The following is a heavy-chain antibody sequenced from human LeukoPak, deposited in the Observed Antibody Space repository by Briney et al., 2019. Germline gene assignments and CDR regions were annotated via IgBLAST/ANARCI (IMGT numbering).Heavy chain of an antibody. V-gene: IGHV4-59*11. D-gene: IGHD4-23*01. CDR2: IYYSGST. J-gene: IGHJ6*03. CDR3: ARVSTVVTLHYYYYMDV. CDR1: GGSISSHY. Sequence: SETLSLTCTVSGGSISSHYWSWIRQPPGKGLEWLGYIYYSGSTNYNPSLKSRVTISVDTSRNQFSLKLSSVTAADTAVYYCARVSTVVTLHYYYYMDVWGKGTTVTVSS.